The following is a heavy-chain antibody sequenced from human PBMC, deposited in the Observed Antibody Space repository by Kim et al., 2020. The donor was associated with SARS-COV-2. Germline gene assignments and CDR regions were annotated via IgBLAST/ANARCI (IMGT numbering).Heavy chain of an antibody. J-gene: IGHJ4*02. V-gene: IGHV3-30*03. D-gene: IGHD5-18*01. Sequence: YADSVKGRFTVSRDVYKHELYLQMIRLRAEATALYYCERDSCGYTYIFDYWGQGTLVTVSS. CDR3: ERDSCGYTYIFDY.